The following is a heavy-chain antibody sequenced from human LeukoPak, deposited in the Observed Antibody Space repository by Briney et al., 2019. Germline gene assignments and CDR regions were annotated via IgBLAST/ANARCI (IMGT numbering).Heavy chain of an antibody. V-gene: IGHV1-2*02. D-gene: IGHD1-1*01. J-gene: IGHJ4*02. CDR2: INPNSGGT. Sequence: ASVKVSCKASGYTFTSYDINWVRQATGQGLEWMGWINPNSGGTNHAQKFQGRVTMTRDTSISTAYMELSRLRSDDTAVYYCARDKRADYWGQGTLVTVSS. CDR3: ARDKRADY. CDR1: GYTFTSYD.